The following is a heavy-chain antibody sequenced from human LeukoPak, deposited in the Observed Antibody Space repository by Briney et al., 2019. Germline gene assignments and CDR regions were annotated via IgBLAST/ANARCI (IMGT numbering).Heavy chain of an antibody. CDR1: GYTFTGYY. D-gene: IGHD3-3*01. CDR3: ATGGDFWSVDIALQH. CDR2: INPNSGGT. J-gene: IGHJ1*01. V-gene: IGHV1-2*02. Sequence: GASVKVSCKTSGYTFTGYYMHWVRQAPGQGLEWMGWINPNSGGTNYAQKFQGRVTMTRDTSISTAYMELSSLRSEDTAVYYCATGGDFWSVDIALQHWGQGTLVTVSS.